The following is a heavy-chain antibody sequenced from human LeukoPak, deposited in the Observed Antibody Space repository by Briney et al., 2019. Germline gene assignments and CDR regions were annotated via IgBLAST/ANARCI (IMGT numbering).Heavy chain of an antibody. CDR2: INWNGGST. CDR1: GFSFDDYD. V-gene: IGHV3-20*04. D-gene: IGHD2-21*02. J-gene: IGHJ4*02. CDR3: ARDRVVVTAVHYSDY. Sequence: SGGSLRLSCAASGFSFDDYDMSWVRQAPGKGLEWVSGINWNGGSTGYADSVKGRFTISRDNAKNSLYLQMNSLRDEDTAVYYCARDRVVVTAVHYSDYWGQGSLVTVSS.